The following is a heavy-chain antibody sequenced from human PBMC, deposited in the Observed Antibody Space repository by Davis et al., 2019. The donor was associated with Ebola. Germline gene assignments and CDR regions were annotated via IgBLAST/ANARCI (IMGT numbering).Heavy chain of an antibody. CDR2: INPSGGST. J-gene: IGHJ3*02. V-gene: IGHV1-46*01. CDR1: GYTFTSYY. D-gene: IGHD2-2*02. CDR3: ARAYCSSTSCYRWEAFDI. Sequence: ASVKVSCKASGYTFTSYYMHWVRQAPGQGLEWMGIINPSGGSTSYAQKFQGRVTMTRDTSTSTVYMELSSLRSEDTAVYYCARAYCSSTSCYRWEAFDIWGQGTMVTVSS.